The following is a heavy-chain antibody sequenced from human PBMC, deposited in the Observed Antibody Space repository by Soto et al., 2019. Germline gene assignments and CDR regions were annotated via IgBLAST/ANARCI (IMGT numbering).Heavy chain of an antibody. Sequence: QVQLQESGPGLVKPSQTLSLTCTVSGGSISSGGYYWSWIRQHPGKGLEWIGYIYYSGSTYYNPSHKSRVTISVDTSKNQFSLKLSSVTAADTAVYYCARSKFPAGNFDYWGQGTLVTVSS. J-gene: IGHJ4*02. CDR2: IYYSGST. CDR1: GGSISSGGYY. D-gene: IGHD6-13*01. CDR3: ARSKFPAGNFDY. V-gene: IGHV4-31*03.